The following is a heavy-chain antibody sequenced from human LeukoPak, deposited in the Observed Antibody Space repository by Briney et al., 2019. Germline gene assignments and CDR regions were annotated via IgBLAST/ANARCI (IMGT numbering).Heavy chain of an antibody. CDR1: GAGIFTTSPV. CDR2: TYYRSKWYN. J-gene: IGHJ4*02. Sequence: SQTLSLTCAISGAGIFTTSPVWNWTRQSPSSGLEWLGRTYYRSKWYNDYAVSVKSRITINPDTSKNQFSLQLNSVIPEDTAVYYCARRDSTSASLDYWGQGTLVTVSS. CDR3: ARRDSTSASLDY. V-gene: IGHV6-1*01. D-gene: IGHD6-6*01.